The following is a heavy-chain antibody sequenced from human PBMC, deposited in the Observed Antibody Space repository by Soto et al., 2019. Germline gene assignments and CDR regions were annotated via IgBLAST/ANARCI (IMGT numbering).Heavy chain of an antibody. CDR2: IYHSGST. J-gene: IGHJ5*02. D-gene: IGHD3-22*01. CDR1: GGSISSGGYS. Sequence: QLQLQESGSGLVKPSQTLSLTCAVSGGSISSGGYSWSWIRQPPGKGLEWIGYIYHSGSTYYNPSLESRVNISVDRSKNQFSLKLSSVTAADTAVYYCARVEMYYYDSSGYYYWFDPWGQGTLVTVSS. CDR3: ARVEMYYYDSSGYYYWFDP. V-gene: IGHV4-30-2*01.